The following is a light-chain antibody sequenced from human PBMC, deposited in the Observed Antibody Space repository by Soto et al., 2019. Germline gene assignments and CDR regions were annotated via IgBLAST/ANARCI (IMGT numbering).Light chain of an antibody. CDR3: QQYNEWPPFT. CDR1: QSVRSN. CDR2: AAS. V-gene: IGKV3-15*01. J-gene: IGKJ5*01. Sequence: EVVMTQSPATLSVSPGERATLSCRASQSVRSNLAWYQQKPGQAPRLVIYAASTRATGIPDRFSGSVSGTEFTLTISSLQSEDFAVYYCQQYNEWPPFTFGQRGRPAIK.